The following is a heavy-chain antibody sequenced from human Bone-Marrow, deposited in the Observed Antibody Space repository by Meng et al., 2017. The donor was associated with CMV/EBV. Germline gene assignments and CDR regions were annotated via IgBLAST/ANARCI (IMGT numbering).Heavy chain of an antibody. Sequence: GESLKISCAASGFTFSRYAMHWVRQAPGKGLEWVAVISYDGSDKYYADSVKGRFTISRDNSKNTLYLQMNSLRAEDTAVYYCARDQGAPRLKVRRDYYGMDVWGQGTTVTVSS. D-gene: IGHD6-6*01. CDR3: ARDQGAPRLKVRRDYYGMDV. J-gene: IGHJ6*02. V-gene: IGHV3-30-3*01. CDR1: GFTFSRYA. CDR2: ISYDGSDK.